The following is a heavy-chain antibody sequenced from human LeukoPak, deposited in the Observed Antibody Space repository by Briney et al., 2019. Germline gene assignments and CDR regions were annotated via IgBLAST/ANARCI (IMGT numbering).Heavy chain of an antibody. CDR1: GGSISSGGYY. V-gene: IGHV4-31*03. CDR3: ARAHLTGGYYYYYGMDV. Sequence: PSETLSLTCTVSGGSISSGGYYWSWIRQHPGKGLEWIGYIYYSGSTYYNPSLKSRVTISVDTSKNQFSLKLSSVTAADTAVYYCARAHLTGGYYYYYGMDVWGQGTTVTVSS. J-gene: IGHJ6*02. CDR2: IYYSGST. D-gene: IGHD7-27*01.